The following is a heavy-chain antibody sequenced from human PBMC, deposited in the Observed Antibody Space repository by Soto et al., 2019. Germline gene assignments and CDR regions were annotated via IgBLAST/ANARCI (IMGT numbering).Heavy chain of an antibody. J-gene: IGHJ6*02. Sequence: GGSLRLSCAASGFTFSSYSMNWLRQAPGKWLEWVSSISSSSSYIYYADSVKGRFTISRDNAKNSLYLQMNSLRAEDTAVYYCARDIVVVVAATRRGGYGMDVWGQGXTVTVYS. CDR3: ARDIVVVVAATRRGGYGMDV. CDR2: ISSSSSYI. V-gene: IGHV3-21*01. D-gene: IGHD2-15*01. CDR1: GFTFSSYS.